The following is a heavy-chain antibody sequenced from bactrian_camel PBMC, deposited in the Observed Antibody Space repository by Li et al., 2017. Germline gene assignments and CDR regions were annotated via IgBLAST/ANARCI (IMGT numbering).Heavy chain of an antibody. CDR1: GIIYSSYS. CDR3: ATRSLWAAAYEYNF. V-gene: IGHV3S54*01. J-gene: IGHJ4*01. D-gene: IGHD1*01. Sequence: HVQLVESGGGSVQAGGSLRLSCAASGIIYSSYSIGWFRQAPGKEREVVASIYAYGVGTYYPDSVKGRFTISQGRTGDTVYLQMNSLKPEDTAVYYCATRSLWAAAYEYNFWGQGTQV. CDR2: IYAYGVGT.